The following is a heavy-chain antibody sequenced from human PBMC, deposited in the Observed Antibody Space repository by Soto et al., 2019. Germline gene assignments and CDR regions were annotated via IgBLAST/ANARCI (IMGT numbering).Heavy chain of an antibody. CDR2: IKNSSSTI. Sequence: EVQLKESGGGLVRPGGSLRLSCAASGFAFSDYSMNWVRQSPGKGLEWLSYIKNSSSTIYYADSVKGRFTISRDNAKNLGFLHMASLRAEDTALYYCARTYHDYGWGTYPLDAWGPGTLVTVSS. CDR1: GFAFSDYS. J-gene: IGHJ4*02. CDR3: ARTYHDYGWGTYPLDA. V-gene: IGHV3-48*01. D-gene: IGHD3-16*02.